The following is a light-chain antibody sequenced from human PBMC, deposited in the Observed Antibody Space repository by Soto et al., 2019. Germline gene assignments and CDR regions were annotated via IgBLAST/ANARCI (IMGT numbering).Light chain of an antibody. CDR1: QSVSSSY. V-gene: IGKV3-20*01. CDR2: GAS. CDR3: QQYGGSFRV. Sequence: DIVLTQSPGTLSLSPGERATLSCRASQSVSSSYLAWYQQKPGQAPRLLIYGASSRATGIPDRFSGSGSGTDFTLTISRLEPEDFAVYYCQQYGGSFRVFGHGTKVYIK. J-gene: IGKJ3*01.